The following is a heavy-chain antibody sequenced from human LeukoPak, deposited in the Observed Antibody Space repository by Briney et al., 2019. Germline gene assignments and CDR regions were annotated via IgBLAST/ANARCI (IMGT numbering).Heavy chain of an antibody. CDR3: ARAPYGSATNNYYMDV. D-gene: IGHD3-10*01. J-gene: IGHJ6*03. CDR1: GGSISSYH. V-gene: IGHV4-59*01. Sequence: PSETLPLTCTVSGGSISSYHWSWIRQPPGKGLEWIGFFYYSGSTNYNPSLKSRVTISVDTSKNQFSLKLSSVTAADTAVYYCARAPYGSATNNYYMDVWGKGTTVTVSS. CDR2: FYYSGST.